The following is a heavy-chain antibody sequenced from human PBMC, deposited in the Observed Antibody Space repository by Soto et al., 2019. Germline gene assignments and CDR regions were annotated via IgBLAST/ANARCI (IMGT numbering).Heavy chain of an antibody. J-gene: IGHJ6*02. CDR1: GYNFSTYW. CDR3: ARHASSRTSNYDYYAVDV. CDR2: IYPGDSDS. D-gene: IGHD4-4*01. V-gene: IGHV5-51*01. Sequence: GESLKISCKASGYNFSTYWIGWVRQMPGKGLDWMGIIYPGDSDSRYNPSFQGHVTISADKSISTAYLQWSSLRASDRAIYYCARHASSRTSNYDYYAVDVWGLGTTVTVSS.